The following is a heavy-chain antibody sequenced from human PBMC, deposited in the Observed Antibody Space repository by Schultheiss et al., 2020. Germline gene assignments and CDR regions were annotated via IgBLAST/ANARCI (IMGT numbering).Heavy chain of an antibody. CDR3: AKDQGRIAVDGGADY. D-gene: IGHD6-19*01. V-gene: IGHV3-23*01. Sequence: WGSLRLSCAASGFTFSSYAMGWVRQAPGKGLEWVSALSGSGGSTYYADSVRGRFTISRDNSKSTLYLQMNSLRAEDTAVYYCAKDQGRIAVDGGADYWGQGTLVTVSS. CDR1: GFTFSSYA. CDR2: LSGSGGST. J-gene: IGHJ4*02.